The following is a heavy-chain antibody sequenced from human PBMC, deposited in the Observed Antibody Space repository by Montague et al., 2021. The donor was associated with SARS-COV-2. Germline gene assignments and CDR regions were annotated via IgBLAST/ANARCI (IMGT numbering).Heavy chain of an antibody. D-gene: IGHD2-15*01. V-gene: IGHV4-59*08. CDR3: ARHPIGSFPRYGMDV. J-gene: IGHJ6*02. Sequence: SETLSLTCTVSGGSISSYYWSWIRQPPGKGPEWIGDIYYSGSTXXXPSXXXRVTISVDTSKNQFSLKLSSVTAADTAVYYCARHPIGSFPRYGMDVWGQGTTVTVSS. CDR2: IYYSGST. CDR1: GGSISSYY.